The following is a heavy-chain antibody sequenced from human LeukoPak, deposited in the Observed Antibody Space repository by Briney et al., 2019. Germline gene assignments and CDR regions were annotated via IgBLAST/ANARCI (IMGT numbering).Heavy chain of an antibody. CDR3: ARAYYSTSWFPH. V-gene: IGHV4-34*01. D-gene: IGHD3-10*01. J-gene: IGHJ5*02. Sequence: PSETLSLTCAVSGVSLNGYYWGWIRQTPGKGLEWIGEINHSGRTNYNPSLKSRVTLSADTSKNQFSLELRSVTAADTAVYYCARAYYSTSWFPHWGQGALVTVSS. CDR1: GVSLNGYY. CDR2: INHSGRT.